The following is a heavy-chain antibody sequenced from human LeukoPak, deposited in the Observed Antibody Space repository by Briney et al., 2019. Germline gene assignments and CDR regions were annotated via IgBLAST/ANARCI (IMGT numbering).Heavy chain of an antibody. Sequence: ASVKVSCRASGYTFTSYYMHWVRQAPGQGLEWMGIINPSGGSTNYAQKFQGRVTITADKSTSTAYMELSSLRSEDTAVDYCARHYGSGIRTPFFDYWGQGTLVTVSS. CDR2: INPSGGST. J-gene: IGHJ4*02. CDR1: GYTFTSYY. V-gene: IGHV1-46*01. D-gene: IGHD3-10*01. CDR3: ARHYGSGIRTPFFDY.